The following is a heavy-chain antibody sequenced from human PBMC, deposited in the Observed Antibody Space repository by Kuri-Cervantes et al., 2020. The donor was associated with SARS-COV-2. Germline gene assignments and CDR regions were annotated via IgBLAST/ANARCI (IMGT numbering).Heavy chain of an antibody. CDR1: GFTFSSYA. J-gene: IGHJ4*02. V-gene: IGHV3-30*04. CDR2: ISHDGKNK. Sequence: GESLKISCAASGFTFSSYAMHWVRQAPGKGLEWVAVISHDGKNKKCIASGKGRFTISRDNSQNTLYLHMKSPRSEDTAMYYCAKDRVGVQDFWGQGTLVTVSS. D-gene: IGHD2-21*01. CDR3: AKDRVGVQDF.